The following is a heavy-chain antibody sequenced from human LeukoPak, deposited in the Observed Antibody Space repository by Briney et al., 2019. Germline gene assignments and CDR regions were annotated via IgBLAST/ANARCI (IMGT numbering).Heavy chain of an antibody. CDR2: ISGSGGST. V-gene: IGHV3-23*01. CDR3: AKIHCTNGVCRYGLDY. CDR1: GFTFSSYA. J-gene: IGHJ4*02. Sequence: PGGSLRLSCAASGFTFSSYAMSWVRQAPGKGLEWVSAISGSGGSTYYADSVKGRFTISRDNSKNTLYLQMNSLRAEDTAVYYCAKIHCTNGVCRYGLDYWGQGTLVTVSS. D-gene: IGHD2-8*01.